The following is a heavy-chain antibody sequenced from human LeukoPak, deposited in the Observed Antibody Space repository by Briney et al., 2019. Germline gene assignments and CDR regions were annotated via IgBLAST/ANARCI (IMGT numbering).Heavy chain of an antibody. V-gene: IGHV4-59*08. Sequence: SETLSLTCTVSGGSVSGYYWTWVRQPPGKGLEWIGYIYYSETNYKPSLKSRVNISLDPSKNQLSLKLTSVTAADTAVYYCARRRNWLDPWGQGTLVTVSS. J-gene: IGHJ5*02. CDR1: GGSVSGYY. CDR2: IYYSET. CDR3: ARRRNWLDP.